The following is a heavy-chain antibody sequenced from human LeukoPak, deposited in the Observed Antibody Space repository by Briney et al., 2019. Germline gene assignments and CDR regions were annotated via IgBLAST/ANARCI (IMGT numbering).Heavy chain of an antibody. Sequence: SQTLSLTCTVSGDSISSGDYYWSWIRQPPGKGLEWIGYIYYSGSTYYNPSLKSRVTISVDTSKNQFSLKLSSVTAADTAVYYCARVGLWFGEFDYWGQGTPVTVSS. CDR3: ARVGLWFGEFDY. V-gene: IGHV4-30-4*01. CDR1: GDSISSGDYY. D-gene: IGHD3-10*01. J-gene: IGHJ4*02. CDR2: IYYSGST.